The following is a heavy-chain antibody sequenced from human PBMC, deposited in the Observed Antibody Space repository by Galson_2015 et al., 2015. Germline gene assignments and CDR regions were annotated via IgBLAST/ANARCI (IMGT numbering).Heavy chain of an antibody. J-gene: IGHJ4*02. CDR3: ARDRPGDSRGWYGGDY. Sequence: SLRLSCAASGFTFRSYPMHRVRQAPGKGLEWVAIISYDGNDKYYAGSVKGRFTISRDNSKSTLYLQMNSLRVEDTAVYYCARDRPGDSRGWYGGDYWGQGTLVTVSS. CDR2: ISYDGNDK. V-gene: IGHV3-30-3*01. D-gene: IGHD6-19*01. CDR1: GFTFRSYP.